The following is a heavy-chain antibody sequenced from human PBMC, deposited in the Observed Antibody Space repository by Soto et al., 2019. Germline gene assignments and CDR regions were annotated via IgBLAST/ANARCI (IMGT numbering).Heavy chain of an antibody. CDR3: ARLDSSGYYLGVLDI. CDR2: IIPIFGTA. Sequence: GASVKVSCKASGGTFSSYAISWVRQAPGQGLEWMGGIIPIFGTANYAQKFQGRVTITADESTSTAYMELSSLRSENTAVYYCARLDSSGYYLGVLDIWRQGTIDIVSS. J-gene: IGHJ3*02. D-gene: IGHD3-22*01. CDR1: GGTFSSYA. V-gene: IGHV1-69*13.